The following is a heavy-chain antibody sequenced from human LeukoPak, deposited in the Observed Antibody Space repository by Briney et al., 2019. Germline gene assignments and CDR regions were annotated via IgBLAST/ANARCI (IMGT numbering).Heavy chain of an antibody. CDR2: IIPILGIA. Sequence: SVKVSCKASGGTFSSYAISWVRQAPGQGLEWMGRIIPILGIANYAQEFQGRVTITADKSTSTAYMELSSLRSEDTAVYYCARDFETTPRHRVFDYWGQGTLVTVSS. V-gene: IGHV1-69*04. CDR1: GGTFSSYA. D-gene: IGHD1-14*01. J-gene: IGHJ4*02. CDR3: ARDFETTPRHRVFDY.